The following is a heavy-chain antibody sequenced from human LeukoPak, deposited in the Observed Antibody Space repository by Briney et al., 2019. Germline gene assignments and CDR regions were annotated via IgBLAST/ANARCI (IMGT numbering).Heavy chain of an antibody. Sequence: ASVKVSCKASGYTFTGYYIHWVRQAPGQGLEWMGWINPDSGGTKYAQKFQGRVTMTRDTSISTAYMELSNLGSDDTAVYYCARGEYNYGRDWFDPWGQGTLVTVSS. CDR2: INPDSGGT. D-gene: IGHD5-18*01. V-gene: IGHV1-2*02. CDR3: ARGEYNYGRDWFDP. CDR1: GYTFTGYY. J-gene: IGHJ5*02.